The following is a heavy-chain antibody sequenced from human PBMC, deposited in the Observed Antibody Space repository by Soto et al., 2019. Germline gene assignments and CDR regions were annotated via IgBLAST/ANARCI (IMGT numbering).Heavy chain of an antibody. CDR3: ARGGLRFLEWPFDY. CDR2: ISSSSSYI. V-gene: IGHV3-21*01. CDR1: GFTFSSYS. D-gene: IGHD3-3*01. J-gene: IGHJ4*02. Sequence: GESLKISCAASGFTFSSYSMNWVRQAPGKGLEWVSSISSSSSYIYYADSVKGRFTISRDNAKNSLYLQMNSLRAEDTAVYYCARGGLRFLEWPFDYWGQGTLVTVSS.